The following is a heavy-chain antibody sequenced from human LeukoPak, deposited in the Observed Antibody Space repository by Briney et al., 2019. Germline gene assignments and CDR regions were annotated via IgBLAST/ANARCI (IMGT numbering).Heavy chain of an antibody. CDR2: INPNSGGT. CDR1: GYTFTDYY. Sequence: ASVKVSCKASGYTFTDYYIHWVRQAPGQGLEWMGWINPNSGGTNYAQKFQGRVTMTRDTSISTAYVELNSLRSDDTAVYYCARGVYCSGGSCYSRGVDWFDPWGQGTLVTVSS. D-gene: IGHD2-15*01. J-gene: IGHJ5*02. CDR3: ARGVYCSGGSCYSRGVDWFDP. V-gene: IGHV1-2*02.